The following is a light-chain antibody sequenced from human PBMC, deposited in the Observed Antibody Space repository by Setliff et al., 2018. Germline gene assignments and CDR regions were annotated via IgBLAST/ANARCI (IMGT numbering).Light chain of an antibody. CDR3: AAWDDSLNGRYV. CDR2: RNN. V-gene: IGLV1-44*01. J-gene: IGLJ1*01. Sequence: QSALTQPPSASGTPGQRVTISCSGSSSNIGSNTVNWYQQFPGTAPKLLIYRNNQRPSGVPDRFSGSKSATPASLAISGLQAEDEADYYCAAWDDSLNGRYVFGTGTKVTVL. CDR1: SSNIGSNT.